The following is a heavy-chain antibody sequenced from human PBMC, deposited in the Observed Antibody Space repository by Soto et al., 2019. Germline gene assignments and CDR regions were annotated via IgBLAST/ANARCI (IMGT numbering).Heavy chain of an antibody. J-gene: IGHJ3*02. D-gene: IGHD3-9*01. V-gene: IGHV4-59*01. CDR2: IYYSGST. CDR3: ARAFILSDDYNHDAFDI. CDR1: GGSISSYY. Sequence: PSETLSLTCTVSGGSISSYYWSWFRQPPGKGLEWIGYIYYSGSTNYNPSLKSRVTISVDTSKNQFSLKLSSVTAADTAVYYCARAFILSDDYNHDAFDICAQRTTVPVSS.